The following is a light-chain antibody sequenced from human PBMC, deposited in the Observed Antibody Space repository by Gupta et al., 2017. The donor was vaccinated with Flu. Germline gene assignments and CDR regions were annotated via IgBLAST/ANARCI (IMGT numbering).Light chain of an antibody. Sequence: QSVLPQPPSASGAPGQRVTISCTGSSSNIGAGYDVPWYQQLPGTAPKLLIYGNSNRPSGVPDRFSGSKSGTSASLAITGLQAEDEADYYCQSYDSSLSGWVFGGGTKLTVL. CDR1: SSNIGAGYD. J-gene: IGLJ3*02. CDR2: GNS. CDR3: QSYDSSLSGWV. V-gene: IGLV1-40*01.